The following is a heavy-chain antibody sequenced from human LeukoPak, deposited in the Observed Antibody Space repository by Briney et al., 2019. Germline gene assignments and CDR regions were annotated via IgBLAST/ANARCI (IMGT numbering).Heavy chain of an antibody. CDR2: IIPIFGTA. CDR1: GGTFSSYA. J-gene: IGHJ4*02. Sequence: ASVKVSCKASGGTFSSYAISWVRQAPGQGLEWMGGIIPIFGTANYAQKFQGRVTITTDESTSTAYMELSSLRSEDTAMYYCASPSLKVVPAAIGGGYYFDYWGQGTLVTVSS. D-gene: IGHD2-2*02. CDR3: ASPSLKVVPAAIGGGYYFDY. V-gene: IGHV1-69*05.